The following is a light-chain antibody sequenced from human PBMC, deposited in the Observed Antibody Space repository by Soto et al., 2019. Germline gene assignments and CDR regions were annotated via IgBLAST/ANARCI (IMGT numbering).Light chain of an antibody. CDR2: AAS. CDR3: QQYYDWPIT. Sequence: DIQMTQSPSSLSASVGDRVTITCRASQSISSYLNWYQQKPGKAPKLLIYAASTLQSGVPSRFSGSGSGADFTLTISSLQSEDFAVYYCQQYYDWPITFGQGTRLEI. V-gene: IGKV1-39*01. J-gene: IGKJ5*01. CDR1: QSISSY.